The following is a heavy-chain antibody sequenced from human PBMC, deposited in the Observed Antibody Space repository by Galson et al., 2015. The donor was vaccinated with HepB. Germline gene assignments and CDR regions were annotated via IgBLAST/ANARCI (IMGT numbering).Heavy chain of an antibody. CDR3: ARDRCSSTSCGSWFDP. CDR1: GYTFTGYY. V-gene: IGHV1-18*04. J-gene: IGHJ5*02. Sequence: SVKVSCKASGYTFTGYYMHWVRQAPGQGLEWMGWISAYNGNTNYAQKLQGRVTMTTDTSTSTAYMELRSLRSDDTAVYYCARDRCSSTSCGSWFDPWGQGTLVTVSS. D-gene: IGHD2-2*01. CDR2: ISAYNGNT.